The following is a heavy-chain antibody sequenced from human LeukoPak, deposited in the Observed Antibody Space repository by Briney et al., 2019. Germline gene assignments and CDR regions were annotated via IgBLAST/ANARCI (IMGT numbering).Heavy chain of an antibody. CDR3: ARGGFGSGWSYFDY. J-gene: IGHJ4*02. Sequence: SETLSLTCAVYGGSFSGYYWSWIRQPPGKGLEWIGEINHSGSTNYNPSLKSRVTISVDTSKNQFSLKLTSVTAADTAVYYCARGGFGSGWSYFDYWGQGTLVTVSS. CDR1: GGSFSGYY. CDR2: INHSGST. V-gene: IGHV4-34*01. D-gene: IGHD6-19*01.